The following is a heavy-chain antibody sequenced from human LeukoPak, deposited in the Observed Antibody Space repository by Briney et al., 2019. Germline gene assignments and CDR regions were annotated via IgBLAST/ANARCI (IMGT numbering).Heavy chain of an antibody. CDR3: ARDQIGPDYYYGMDV. D-gene: IGHD2/OR15-2a*01. CDR2: IKQDGSEK. CDR1: GFSISDYW. V-gene: IGHV3-7*01. J-gene: IGHJ6*02. Sequence: GGSLRLSCAVSGFSISDYWMTWVRQAPGKGLEWVANIKQDGSEKYYVDSVKGRFTISRDNAKNSLYLQMNSLRAEDTAVYYCARDQIGPDYYYGMDVWGQGTTVTVSS.